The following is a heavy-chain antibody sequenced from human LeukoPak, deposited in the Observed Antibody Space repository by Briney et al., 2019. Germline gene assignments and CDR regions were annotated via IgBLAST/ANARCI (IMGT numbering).Heavy chain of an antibody. Sequence: SETLSLTCTVSGGSISSGSYYWSWIRQPPGKGLEWIGYIYYSGSTNYNPSLESRVTISVDTSKNQFSLKLSSVTAADTAVYYCAKGGRARNYYDSSGHWFDPWGQGTLVTVSS. CDR1: GGSISSGSYY. CDR2: IYYSGST. CDR3: AKGGRARNYYDSSGHWFDP. V-gene: IGHV4-61*01. D-gene: IGHD3-22*01. J-gene: IGHJ5*02.